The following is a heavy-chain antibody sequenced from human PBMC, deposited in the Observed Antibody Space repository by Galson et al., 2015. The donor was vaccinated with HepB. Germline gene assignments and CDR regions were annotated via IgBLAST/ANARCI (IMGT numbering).Heavy chain of an antibody. J-gene: IGHJ4*02. D-gene: IGHD6-19*01. CDR2: IHSGGST. CDR1: GVTVSNSY. CDR3: ARDSHASGWSSFDY. Sequence: SLRLSCAASGVTVSNSYMNWVRQAPGKGLEWISIIHSGGSTYYADSVKGRFTFSRDNSNNMLYLQMNSLRIEDTAVYYCARDSHASGWSSFDYWGLGTLVTVSS. V-gene: IGHV3-66*02.